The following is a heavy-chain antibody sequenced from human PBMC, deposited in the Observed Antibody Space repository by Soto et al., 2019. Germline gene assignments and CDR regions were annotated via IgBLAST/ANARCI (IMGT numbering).Heavy chain of an antibody. D-gene: IGHD3-3*01. CDR2: INHSGST. CDR3: ARGVSDFWSGFNPYGDYGMDV. CDR1: GGSFSGYY. J-gene: IGHJ6*02. V-gene: IGHV4-34*01. Sequence: QVQLQQWGAGLLKPSETLSLTCAVYGGSFSGYYWSWIRQPPGKGLEWIGEINHSGSTNYNPSLKSRVTISVDTSKNQFSLKLSSVTAADTAVYYCARGVSDFWSGFNPYGDYGMDVWGQGTTVTVSS.